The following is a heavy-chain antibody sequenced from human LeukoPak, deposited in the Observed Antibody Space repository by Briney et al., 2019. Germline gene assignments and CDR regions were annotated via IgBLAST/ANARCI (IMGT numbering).Heavy chain of an antibody. CDR1: GGPISSSSYY. J-gene: IGHJ5*02. CDR2: IYYSGST. CDR3: AREPHSSSLNWFDP. Sequence: TSETLSLTCTVSGGPISSSSYYWGWIRQPPGKGLEWIGSIYYSGSTYYNPSLRSRVTISVDTSKNQFSLKLSSVTAADTAVYYCAREPHSSSLNWFDPWGQGTLVTVSS. V-gene: IGHV4-39*07. D-gene: IGHD6-13*01.